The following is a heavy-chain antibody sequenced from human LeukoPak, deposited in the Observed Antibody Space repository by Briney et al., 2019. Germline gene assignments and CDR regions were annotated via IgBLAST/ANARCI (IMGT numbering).Heavy chain of an antibody. CDR2: ISRNGGRA. V-gene: IGHV3-20*04. J-gene: IGHJ5*02. D-gene: IGHD6-13*01. Sequence: GGSLRLSCAASGFTFDDADMSWVRQVPGKGLEWVSGISRNGGRAGYADPVKARFTISRDNAKSSLFLQMNSLRAEDTAVYYCASRSINWYRGNNWFDPWGQGTLVTVSS. CDR1: GFTFDDAD. CDR3: ASRSINWYRGNNWFDP.